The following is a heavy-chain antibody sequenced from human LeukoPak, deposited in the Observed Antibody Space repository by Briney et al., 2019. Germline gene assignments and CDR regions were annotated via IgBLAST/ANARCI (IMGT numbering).Heavy chain of an antibody. Sequence: SESLSLTCAVYGGSFSGYYWSWIRQPPGKGLEWIGEINHSGSTNYNPSLKSRVTISVDTSKNQFSLKLSSVTAADTAVYYCARGGLVRGVITRFGCFDYRGQGTLVTVSS. CDR3: ARGGLVRGVITRFGCFDY. CDR1: GGSFSGYY. V-gene: IGHV4-34*01. J-gene: IGHJ4*02. CDR2: INHSGST. D-gene: IGHD3-10*01.